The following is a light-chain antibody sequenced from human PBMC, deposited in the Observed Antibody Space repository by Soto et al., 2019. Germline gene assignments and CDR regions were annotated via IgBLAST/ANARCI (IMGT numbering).Light chain of an antibody. V-gene: IGLV3-1*01. CDR1: KLGDKN. CDR2: QDI. CDR3: QAWDITSGGV. J-gene: IGLJ3*02. Sequence: SYELTQPPSVSVSPVQTASITCSGHKLGDKNVSWYQQKPGQSPVLVMYQDIVRPSGIPERFSGSNSGNTATLTISGTQATDEADYYCQAWDITSGGVFGGGTKLTVL.